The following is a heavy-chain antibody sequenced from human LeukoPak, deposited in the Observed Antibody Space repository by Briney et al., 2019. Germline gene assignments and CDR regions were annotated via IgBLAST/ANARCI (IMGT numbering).Heavy chain of an antibody. Sequence: GIINPSGGSTSYAQKFQGRVTMTRDTSTSTVYMELSSLRSEDTAVYYCARGYCGGDCYSDYWGQGTLVTVSS. CDR3: ARGYCGGDCYSDY. CDR2: INPSGGST. J-gene: IGHJ4*02. D-gene: IGHD2-21*01. V-gene: IGHV1-46*01.